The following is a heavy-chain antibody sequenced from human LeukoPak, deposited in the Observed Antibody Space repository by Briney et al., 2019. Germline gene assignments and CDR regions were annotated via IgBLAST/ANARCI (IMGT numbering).Heavy chain of an antibody. Sequence: SETLSLTCTVSGGSISSGYHYWGWIRQPPGKGLEWIGSIYESGRTHYNPSLRSRIAISVDTSKNQFSLELSSVTAADTAVYYCARGDSSSWFLFDYWGQGTLVTVSS. D-gene: IGHD6-13*01. J-gene: IGHJ4*02. V-gene: IGHV4-39*01. CDR2: IYESGRT. CDR3: ARGDSSSWFLFDY. CDR1: GGSISSGYHY.